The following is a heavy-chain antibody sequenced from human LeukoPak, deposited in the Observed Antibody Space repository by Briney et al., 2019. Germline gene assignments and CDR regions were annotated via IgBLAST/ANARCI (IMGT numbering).Heavy chain of an antibody. D-gene: IGHD2-2*01. CDR3: ARSPPSSSFYCSSTSCYATNFDY. CDR2: FYPGDSDT. V-gene: IGHV5-51*01. J-gene: IGHJ4*02. CDR1: GYSFTSYW. Sequence: GESLKISCKGSGYSFTSYWIGWVRQMPGKGLEWMGIFYPGDSDTRYSPSFQGQVTISADKSISTAYLQWSSLKASDTAMYYCARSPPSSSFYCSSTSCYATNFDYWGQGTLVTVSS.